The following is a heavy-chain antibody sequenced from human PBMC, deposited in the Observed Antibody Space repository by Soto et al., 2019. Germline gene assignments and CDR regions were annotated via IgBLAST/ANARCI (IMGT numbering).Heavy chain of an antibody. CDR2: IIPIFGTA. CDR1: VGTFSMEA. Sequence: GASVXVSFKASVGTFSMEAIIGVRQAPGQGLEWMGGIIPIFGTANYAQKFQGRVTITADESTSTAYMELSSLRSEDTAVYYCARRIEASLWWLDTWGQGTLVTVYS. D-gene: IGHD2-15*01. CDR3: ARRIEASLWWLDT. J-gene: IGHJ5*02. V-gene: IGHV1-69*01.